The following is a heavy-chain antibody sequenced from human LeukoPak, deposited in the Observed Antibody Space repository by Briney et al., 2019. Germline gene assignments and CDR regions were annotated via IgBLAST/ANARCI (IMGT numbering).Heavy chain of an antibody. Sequence: GASVKVSCKASGGTFSSYAISWVRQAPGQGLEWMGGIIPIFDTANYAQKFQGRVTITADESTSTAYMELSSLRSEDTAVYYCARELPYGSGSYHNMRIYYYYMDVWCKGTTVTVSS. CDR2: IIPIFDTA. J-gene: IGHJ6*03. V-gene: IGHV1-69*13. CDR3: ARELPYGSGSYHNMRIYYYYMDV. CDR1: GGTFSSYA. D-gene: IGHD3-10*01.